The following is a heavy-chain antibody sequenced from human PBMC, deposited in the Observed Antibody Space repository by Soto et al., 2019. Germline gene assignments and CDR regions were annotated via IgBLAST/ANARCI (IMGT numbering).Heavy chain of an antibody. CDR1: GGSIYSSSYH. Sequence: PSETLSLTCIVSGGSIYSSSYHWGWIRQPPGKGLEWIGYVYHSGSTYYNPSLKSRVTISVDTSMNQFSLNLRSVTAADTAVYYCARQMSCSRGTCYRSDWFDFWGQGTLVTVSS. CDR3: ARQMSCSRGTCYRSDWFDF. J-gene: IGHJ4*02. D-gene: IGHD2-15*01. CDR2: VYHSGST. V-gene: IGHV4-39*01.